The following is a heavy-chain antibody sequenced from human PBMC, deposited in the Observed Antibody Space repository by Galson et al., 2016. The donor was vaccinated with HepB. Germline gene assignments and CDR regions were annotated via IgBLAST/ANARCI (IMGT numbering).Heavy chain of an antibody. CDR3: AKRRGYAFDI. Sequence: SLRLSCAASGFTFAIYTMSWVRQAPWKGLEWVSTITSDGSNTYYPGSVKGRFTTSRDNSKNTLYLQMDGLTAEDTALYYCAKRRGYAFDIWGQGTMVTVSS. J-gene: IGHJ3*02. CDR2: ITSDGSNT. CDR1: GFTFAIYT. V-gene: IGHV3-23*01.